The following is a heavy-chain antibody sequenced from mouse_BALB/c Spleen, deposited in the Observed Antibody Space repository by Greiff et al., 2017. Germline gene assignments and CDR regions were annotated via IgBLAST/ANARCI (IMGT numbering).Heavy chain of an antibody. CDR1: GYTFTNYW. CDR3: ARRGYYYGSSHFDY. J-gene: IGHJ2*01. V-gene: IGHV1-63*02. CDR2: IYPGGGYT. D-gene: IGHD1-1*01. Sequence: QVQLKQSGAELVRPGTSVKISCKASGYTFTNYWLGWVKQRPGHGLEWIGDIYPGGGYTNYNEKFKGKATLTADTSSSTAYMQLSSLTSEDSAVYFCARRGYYYGSSHFDYWGQGTTLTVSS.